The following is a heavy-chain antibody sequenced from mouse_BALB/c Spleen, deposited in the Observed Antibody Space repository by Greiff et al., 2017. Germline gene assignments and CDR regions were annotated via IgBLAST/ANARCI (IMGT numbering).Heavy chain of an antibody. Sequence: QVQLKESGPGLVAPSQSLSITCTVSGFSLTGYGVNWVRQPPGKGLEWLGMIWGDGSTDYNSALKSRLSISKDNSKSQVFLKMNSLQTDDTARYYCAREELLYAMDYWGQGTSVTVSS. CDR2: IWGDGST. J-gene: IGHJ4*01. D-gene: IGHD1-3*01. V-gene: IGHV2-6-7*01. CDR3: AREELLYAMDY. CDR1: GFSLTGYG.